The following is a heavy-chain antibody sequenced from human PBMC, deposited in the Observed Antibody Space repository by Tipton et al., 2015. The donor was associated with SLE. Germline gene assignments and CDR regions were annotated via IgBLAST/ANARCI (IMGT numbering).Heavy chain of an antibody. Sequence: SLRLSCAASGFAFSSFAMSWVRQAPGKGPEYVSTLYSGGSTYYLDSVKGRFTISGDISKNTLYLQMNTLRAEDTAVYYCAKTSSKDYIWGYYRSYYFDYWGQGSLVSVSS. CDR1: GFAFSSFA. V-gene: IGHV3-23*03. D-gene: IGHD3-16*02. CDR3: AKTSSKDYIWGYYRSYYFDY. CDR2: LYSGGST. J-gene: IGHJ4*02.